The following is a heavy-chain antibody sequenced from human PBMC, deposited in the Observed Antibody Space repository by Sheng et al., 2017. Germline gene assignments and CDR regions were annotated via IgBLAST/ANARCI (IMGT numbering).Heavy chain of an antibody. J-gene: IGHJ5*02. CDR2: SFIVGPP. CDR1: GGSIRVALTT. CDR3: SRWYGDPNSWFDP. Sequence: QLQLQESGPGLVKPSETLSLTCTVAGGSIRVALTTGAGSASPQGRGWSGLGISFIVGPPTTNSSLTSRVTISVDTSKEPVLPELKSMTAADTAVYYCSRWYGDPNSWFDPWGQGTLVTVSS. V-gene: IGHV4-39*07. D-gene: IGHD4-17*01.